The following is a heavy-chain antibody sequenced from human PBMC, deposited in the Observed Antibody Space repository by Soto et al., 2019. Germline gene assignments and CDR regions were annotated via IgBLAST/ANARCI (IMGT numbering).Heavy chain of an antibody. CDR2: VDPEDGET. CDR1: GYTFTDYY. CDR3: ATRDRIYYYDSSGYYYDGAFDI. V-gene: IGHV1-69-2*01. J-gene: IGHJ3*02. D-gene: IGHD3-22*01. Sequence: ASVKVSCKVSGYTFTDYYMHWVQQAPGKGLEWMGLVDPEDGETIYAEKFQGRVTITADTSTDTAYMELSSLRSEDTAVYYCATRDRIYYYDSSGYYYDGAFDIWGQGTMVTVSS.